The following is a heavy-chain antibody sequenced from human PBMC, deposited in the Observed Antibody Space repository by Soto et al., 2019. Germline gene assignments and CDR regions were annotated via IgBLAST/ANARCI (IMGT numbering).Heavy chain of an antibody. D-gene: IGHD6-13*01. J-gene: IGHJ4*02. CDR2: ISYDGRNK. CDR3: AKVIIKNSSSWSWGCDY. Sequence: QVQLVESGGDVVQPGRSLRLSCVASGFTFSSYGMHWVRQAPGKGLEWVAVISYDGRNKYHAESVKGRFTISRDNSKKTRYPQMDRLGPEDTAVYYCAKVIIKNSSSWSWGCDYWGQGTLVTVSS. V-gene: IGHV3-30*18. CDR1: GFTFSSYG.